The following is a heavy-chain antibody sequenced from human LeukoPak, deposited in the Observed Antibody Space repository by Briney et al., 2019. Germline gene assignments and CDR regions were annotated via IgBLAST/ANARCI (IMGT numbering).Heavy chain of an antibody. V-gene: IGHV3-15*01. CDR1: GFTFSNYA. Sequence: GGSLRLSCAASGFTFSNYAMHWVRQAPGKGLEWVGRILSNIDGGTTDYAAPVKGRFTISRDDSKSTLYLQMNSLTTEDTAVYYCAKDTTRYFDYWGQGTLVTVSS. CDR3: AKDTTRYFDY. CDR2: ILSNIDGGTT. J-gene: IGHJ4*02. D-gene: IGHD1-14*01.